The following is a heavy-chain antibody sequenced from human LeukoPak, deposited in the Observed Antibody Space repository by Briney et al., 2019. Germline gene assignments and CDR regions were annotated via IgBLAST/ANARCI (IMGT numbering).Heavy chain of an antibody. J-gene: IGHJ5*02. V-gene: IGHV1-24*01. CDR3: ATETSGSYRRWFDP. D-gene: IGHD1-26*01. Sequence: VASVKVSCKASGYTFTGYYMHWVRQAPGQGLEWMGGFDPEDGETIYAQKFQGRVTMTEDTSTDTAYMELSSLRSEDTAVYYCATETSGSYRRWFDPWGQGTLVTVSS. CDR2: FDPEDGET. CDR1: GYTFTGYY.